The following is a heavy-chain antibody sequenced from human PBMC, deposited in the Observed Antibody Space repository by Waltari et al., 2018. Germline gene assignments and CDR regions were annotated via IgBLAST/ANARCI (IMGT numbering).Heavy chain of an antibody. D-gene: IGHD3-22*01. CDR2: IYYSGST. CDR1: GGSISSSSYY. CDR3: ARDDRGLDAFDI. Sequence: QLQLQESGPGLVKPSETLSLTCTVSGGSISSSSYYWGWIRQPPGKGLEWIGSIYYSGSTYYNPSLKSRVTISVDTSKNQFSLKLSSVTAADTAVYYCARDDRGLDAFDIWGQGTMVTVSS. J-gene: IGHJ3*02. V-gene: IGHV4-39*07.